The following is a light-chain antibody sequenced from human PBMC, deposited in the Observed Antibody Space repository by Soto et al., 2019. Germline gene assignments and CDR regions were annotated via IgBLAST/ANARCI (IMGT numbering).Light chain of an antibody. V-gene: IGKV1-39*01. Sequence: DIQMTQSPSSLSASVGDRVTITCRASESISRHLNWYQQKPGKAPKLLIYAASSLQNGVTSRFSGSGSGTDFTLTISNLQPEDFATYYCQQSYSTLSLTFGQGTRLEIK. CDR2: AAS. CDR1: ESISRH. J-gene: IGKJ5*01. CDR3: QQSYSTLSLT.